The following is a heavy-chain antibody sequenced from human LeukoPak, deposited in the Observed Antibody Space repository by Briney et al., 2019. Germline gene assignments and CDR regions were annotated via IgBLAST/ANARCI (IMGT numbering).Heavy chain of an antibody. J-gene: IGHJ3*02. D-gene: IGHD6-13*01. CDR1: GGSISSSSYY. Sequence: PSETLSLTCTVSGGSISSSSYYWGWIRQPPGEGLEWIGSIYYSGSTYYNPSLKSRVTISVDTSKNQFSLRLTSVTAADTAVYYCAKFGSSGTATIAAAGTRDAFDIWGQGTMVTVSS. CDR3: AKFGSSGTATIAAAGTRDAFDI. CDR2: IYYSGST. V-gene: IGHV4-39*07.